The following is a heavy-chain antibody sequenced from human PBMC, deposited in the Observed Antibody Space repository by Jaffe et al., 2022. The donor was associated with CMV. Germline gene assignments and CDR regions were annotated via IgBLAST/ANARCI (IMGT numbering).Heavy chain of an antibody. Sequence: EVQLVESGGGLVQPGGSLRLSCAASGFTFSSYSMNWVRQAPGKGLEWVSYISSSSSTIYYADSVKGRFTISRDNAKNSLYLQMNSLRDEDTAVYYCARTGYSSSWRVYFDLWGRGTLVTVSS. D-gene: IGHD6-13*01. CDR1: GFTFSSYS. CDR2: ISSSSSTI. V-gene: IGHV3-48*02. J-gene: IGHJ2*01. CDR3: ARTGYSSSWRVYFDL.